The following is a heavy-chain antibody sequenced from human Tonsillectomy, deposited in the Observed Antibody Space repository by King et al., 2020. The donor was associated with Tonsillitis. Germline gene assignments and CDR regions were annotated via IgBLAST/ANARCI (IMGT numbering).Heavy chain of an antibody. J-gene: IGHJ3*02. D-gene: IGHD6-13*01. Sequence: QLVQSGAXVXKXXESLKISCKGSGYSFTSYWIGWVRQMPGKGLEWMGIIYPGDSDTRYSPSFQGQVTISADKSISTAYLQWSSLKASDTAMYYCAGRQYSSSWRDAFDIWGQGTMVTVSS. CDR1: GYSFTSYW. CDR3: AGRQYSSSWRDAFDI. V-gene: IGHV5-51*01. CDR2: IYPGDSDT.